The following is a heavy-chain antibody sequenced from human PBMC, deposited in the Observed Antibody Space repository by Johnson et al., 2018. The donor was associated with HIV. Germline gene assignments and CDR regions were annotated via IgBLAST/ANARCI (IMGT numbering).Heavy chain of an antibody. CDR1: GFTFSSYA. CDR2: ISYDGSNK. CDR3: ARGSPYYNFWSGYVDAFDI. D-gene: IGHD3-3*01. J-gene: IGHJ3*02. V-gene: IGHV3-30-3*01. Sequence: QMQLVESGGGVVQPGRSLRLSCAASGFTFSSYAMHWVRQAPGKGLEWVAVISYDGSNKYYADSVKGRFTISRDNSKNTLYLQMKSLRAEDTAVYYCARGSPYYNFWSGYVDAFDIWGQGTMVTVSS.